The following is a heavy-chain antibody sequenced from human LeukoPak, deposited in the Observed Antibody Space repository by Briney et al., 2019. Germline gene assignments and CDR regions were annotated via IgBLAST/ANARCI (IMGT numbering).Heavy chain of an antibody. CDR1: GGSISSYY. CDR2: IYYSGST. CDR3: ARGPGGRGYSYYDY. J-gene: IGHJ4*02. Sequence: KPSETLSLTCTVSGGSISSYYWSWIRQPPGKGLEWIGYIYYSGSTNYNPSLKSRVTISVDTSKNQFSLKLSSVTAADTAVYYCARGPGGRGYSYYDYWGQGTLVTVSS. D-gene: IGHD5-18*01. V-gene: IGHV4-59*01.